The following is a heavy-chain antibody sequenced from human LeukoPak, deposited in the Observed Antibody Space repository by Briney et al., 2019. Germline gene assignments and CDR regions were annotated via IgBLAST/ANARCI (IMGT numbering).Heavy chain of an antibody. J-gene: IGHJ4*02. D-gene: IGHD1-26*01. CDR1: GFTFSTYG. CDR3: AKVVSNSGSYRGFFVY. V-gene: IGHV3-23*01. CDR2: ISGSGGST. Sequence: GGSLRLSCAASGFTFSTYGMSWVRQAPGKGLEWVSAISGSGGSTYYADSVKGRFTISRDNSKSTLYLHMNSLRAEDTAVYYCAKVVSNSGSYRGFFVYWGQGTLVTVSS.